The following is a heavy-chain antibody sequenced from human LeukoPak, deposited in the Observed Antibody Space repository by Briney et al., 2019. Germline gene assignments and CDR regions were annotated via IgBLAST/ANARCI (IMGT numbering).Heavy chain of an antibody. CDR1: GYSISSGYY. D-gene: IGHD3-10*01. J-gene: IGHJ3*02. CDR3: AREWFPYHGAFDI. V-gene: IGHV4-38-2*02. Sequence: SETLSLTCTVSGYSISSGYYWGWIRQPPGKGLEWIGSIYHSGSTYYNPSLKSRVTISVDTSKNQFSLKLSSVTAADTAVYYCAREWFPYHGAFDIWGQGTMVTVSS. CDR2: IYHSGST.